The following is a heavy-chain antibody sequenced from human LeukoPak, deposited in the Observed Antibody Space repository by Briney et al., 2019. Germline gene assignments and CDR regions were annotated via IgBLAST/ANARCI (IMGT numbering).Heavy chain of an antibody. CDR1: GGSISSGGYY. Sequence: SQTLSLTCTVSGGSISSGGYYWSWIRQPPGKGLEWIGYIYHSGSTYYNPSLKSRVTISVDTSKNQFSLKLSSVTAADTAVYYCARGHDFWSGSNWFDPWGQGTLVTVSS. CDR3: ARGHDFWSGSNWFDP. CDR2: IYHSGST. V-gene: IGHV4-30-2*01. J-gene: IGHJ5*02. D-gene: IGHD3-3*01.